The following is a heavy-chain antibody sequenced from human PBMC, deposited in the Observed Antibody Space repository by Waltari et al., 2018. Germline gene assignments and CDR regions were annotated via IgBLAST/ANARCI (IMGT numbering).Heavy chain of an antibody. D-gene: IGHD3-10*01. V-gene: IGHV3-7*01. Sequence: EVQLVESGGGLVQPGGSLRLSCVASGFTFGSHWMSWVRQAPEKGLEWVADIKQDGTQQYDVDSVKGRFTVSRDNHKNSLFLQMNSLRAEDTAVYYCARALPGEITVYDYWAQGALVTVSS. CDR2: IKQDGTQQ. J-gene: IGHJ4*02. CDR1: GFTFGSHW. CDR3: ARALPGEITVYDY.